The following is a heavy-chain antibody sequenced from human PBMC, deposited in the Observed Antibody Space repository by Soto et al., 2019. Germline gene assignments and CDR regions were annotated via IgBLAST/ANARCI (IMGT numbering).Heavy chain of an antibody. V-gene: IGHV1-69*01. J-gene: IGHJ4*01. CDR2: IIPIFGKT. CDR1: GDTFKNYV. Sequence: QVQLVQSGAEVRKPGSSVKVSCRASGDTFKNYVITWVRQAPGQGLEWRGGIIPIFGKTDYAQTFHGRVTINGDESTYTAHMELRGLRSDDTALYYCATSGYNYGPFDYWGRGLLVTVSS. CDR3: ATSGYNYGPFDY. D-gene: IGHD2-15*01.